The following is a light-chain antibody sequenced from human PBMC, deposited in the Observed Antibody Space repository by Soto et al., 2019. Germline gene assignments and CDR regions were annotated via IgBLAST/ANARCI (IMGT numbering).Light chain of an antibody. J-gene: IGKJ3*01. CDR2: AAS. CDR1: QSVSSSY. V-gene: IGKV3-20*01. CDR3: QQYGTSPFT. Sequence: EIVVTQSTGTMSLSPGERATLSCRASQSVSSSYLAWHKQKPGQAPRLLISAASSRATGIPDRFSGSGSGTDFTLTISRLEPDDFAVYYFQQYGTSPFTFGPGTKVDI.